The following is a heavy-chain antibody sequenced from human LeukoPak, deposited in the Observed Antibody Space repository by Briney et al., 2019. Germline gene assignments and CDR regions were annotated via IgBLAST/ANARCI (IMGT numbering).Heavy chain of an antibody. V-gene: IGHV4-34*01. CDR1: GGSFSDYY. CDR3: ARDVRSDNSASFGLDVFDI. J-gene: IGHJ3*02. CDR2: INHSGST. D-gene: IGHD2/OR15-2a*01. Sequence: SETLSLTGAVYGGSFSDYYWTWIRQTPGKGLEWIGEINHSGSTNYNPSLKSRVTILVDTSKNYVSLKLSSVTAADTALYYCARDVRSDNSASFGLDVFDIWGQGTMVTVSS.